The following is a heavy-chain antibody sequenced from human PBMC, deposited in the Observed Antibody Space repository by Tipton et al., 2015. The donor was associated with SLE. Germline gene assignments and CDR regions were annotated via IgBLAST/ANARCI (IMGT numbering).Heavy chain of an antibody. Sequence: LRLSCAASGFTFSSYEMNWVRQPPGKGLEWIGSIYYSGSTYYNPSLKSRVTISVDTSKNQFSLKLSSVTAADTAVYYCARPRGSSWALFDYWGQGTLVTVSS. CDR2: IYYSGST. CDR1: GFTFSSYE. CDR3: ARPRGSSWALFDY. V-gene: IGHV4-39*07. J-gene: IGHJ4*02. D-gene: IGHD6-13*01.